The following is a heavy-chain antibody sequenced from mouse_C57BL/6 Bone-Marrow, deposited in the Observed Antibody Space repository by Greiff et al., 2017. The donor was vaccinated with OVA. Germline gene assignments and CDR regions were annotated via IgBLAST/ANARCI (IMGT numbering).Heavy chain of an antibody. CDR1: GFSLTSYG. Sequence: VQRVESGPGLVQPSQRLSITCTVSGFSLTSYGVHWVRQSPGKGLEWLGVIWRGGSTDYNAAFMSRLSITKDNSKSQVFFKMNSLQADDTAIYYCAGTVVATREFYYAMDYWGQGTSVTVSS. J-gene: IGHJ4*01. CDR2: IWRGGST. V-gene: IGHV2-5*01. D-gene: IGHD1-1*01. CDR3: AGTVVATREFYYAMDY.